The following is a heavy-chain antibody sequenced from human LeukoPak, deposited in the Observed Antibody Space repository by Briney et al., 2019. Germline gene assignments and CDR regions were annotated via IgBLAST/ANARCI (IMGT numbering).Heavy chain of an antibody. D-gene: IGHD6-13*01. CDR3: ARNGGIAAAGTFDY. Sequence: SETLSLTCTVSGYSISSGYYWGWIRQPPGKGLEWTGSIYHSGSTYYNPSLKSRVTISVDTSKNQFSLKLSSVTAADTAVYYCARNGGIAAAGTFDYWGQGTLVTVSS. V-gene: IGHV4-38-2*02. CDR2: IYHSGST. CDR1: GYSISSGYY. J-gene: IGHJ4*02.